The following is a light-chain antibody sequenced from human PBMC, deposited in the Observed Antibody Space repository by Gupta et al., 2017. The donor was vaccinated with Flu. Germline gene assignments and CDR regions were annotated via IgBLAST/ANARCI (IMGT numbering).Light chain of an antibody. V-gene: IGKV4-1*01. Sequence: DIVMTQSPDSLAVSLGERATIDCKSSQSVLYSSNNKNHLAWYQQKAGQPPKLLIYWASTRESGVPDRFSGSGSGTDFTLTISSLQAEDVAVYYCQQDDSIPITFGQGTQMDIK. J-gene: IGKJ5*01. CDR3: QQDDSIPIT. CDR2: WAS. CDR1: QSVLYSSNNKNH.